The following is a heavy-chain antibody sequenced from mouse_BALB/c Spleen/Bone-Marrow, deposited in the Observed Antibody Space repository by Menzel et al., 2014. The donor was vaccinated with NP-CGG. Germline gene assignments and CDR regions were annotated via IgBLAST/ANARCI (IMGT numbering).Heavy chain of an antibody. CDR1: GYTFTDYE. V-gene: IGHV1-15*01. D-gene: IGHD2-3*01. J-gene: IGHJ4*01. Sequence: QAQLKNSGAELVRPGASVKLSCKALGYTFTDYEIHWVKQTPVHGLEWIGAIHPRSGGTAYNQKFKGKATLTADKSSSIAYMELSSLTSEDSAVYYCTRDGEGYYPYTLDNWGQGTSVTVSS. CDR2: IHPRSGGT. CDR3: TRDGEGYYPYTLDN.